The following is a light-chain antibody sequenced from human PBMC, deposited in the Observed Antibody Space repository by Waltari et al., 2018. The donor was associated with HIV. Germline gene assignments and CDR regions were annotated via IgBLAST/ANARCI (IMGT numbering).Light chain of an antibody. J-gene: IGLJ3*02. CDR2: DVS. Sequence: QSALTQPASVSGSPGQSITISCTGTSSDVGGYNYVSWYQQHPGKAPKLMIYDVSNRPSGVSYRFSGSKSGNTASRTISGLQAEDEADYYCSSYTTSSTWVFGGGTKLTVL. CDR1: SSDVGGYNY. V-gene: IGLV2-14*01. CDR3: SSYTTSSTWV.